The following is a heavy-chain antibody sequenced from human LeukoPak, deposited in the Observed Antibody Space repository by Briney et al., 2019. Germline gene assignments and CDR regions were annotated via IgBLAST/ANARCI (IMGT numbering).Heavy chain of an antibody. V-gene: IGHV1-58*01. J-gene: IGHJ3*01. CDR3: AAEGRPTVVTFRKGAVDL. CDR2: IVVRTGNT. D-gene: IGHD4-23*01. Sequence: SLKISCKAPGVTFTSSAVQCVRDARVEHLEWVGWIVVRTGNTNYAQRIQERVTITREMSTSTDHMWLISLRSEETAAYNCAAEGRPTVVTFRKGAVDLGGQGTMVTVSS. CDR1: GVTFTSSA.